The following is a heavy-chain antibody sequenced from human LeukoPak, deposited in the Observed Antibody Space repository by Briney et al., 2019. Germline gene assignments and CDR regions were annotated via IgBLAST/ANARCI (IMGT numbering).Heavy chain of an antibody. V-gene: IGHV4-4*02. D-gene: IGHD2-2*01. Sequence: SETLSLTFVVSGGSNGNRHYAGWVRQPPGKGLEGSGEIYHSGSTNYNPSLKSRVTISVDKSKNQYSLKLPSVTAADTAVYYCARAPSRDNQLLSFYYYYHIHVWGQGTTVTVSS. CDR2: IYHSGST. CDR1: GGSNGNRHY. J-gene: IGHJ6*02. CDR3: ARAPSRDNQLLSFYYYYHIHV.